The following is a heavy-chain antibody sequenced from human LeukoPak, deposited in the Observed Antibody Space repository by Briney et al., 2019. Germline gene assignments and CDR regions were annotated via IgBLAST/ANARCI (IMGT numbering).Heavy chain of an antibody. CDR1: GFTFNDYS. CDR3: ASLYSNYVGTFDY. Sequence: GGSLRLSCVASGFTFNDYSMHWVRQPPGKGLEWVSLISWDGGSRYYADSVRGRFTISRDNSKNTLYLQMNSLRAEDTAVYYCASLYSNYVGTFDYWGQGTLVTVSS. V-gene: IGHV3-43*01. D-gene: IGHD4-11*01. J-gene: IGHJ4*02. CDR2: ISWDGGSR.